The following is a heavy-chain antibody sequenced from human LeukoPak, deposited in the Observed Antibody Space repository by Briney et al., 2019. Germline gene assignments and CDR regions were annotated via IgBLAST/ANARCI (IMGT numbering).Heavy chain of an antibody. V-gene: IGHV4-30-2*01. CDR3: ATIATGYGSSFQS. D-gene: IGHD6-13*01. Sequence: PSETLSLTCTVSGGSISSGGYYWSWIRQPPGKGLEWIGYIYHSGSTYYNPSLKSRVTISVDRSKNQFSLDLSAVTAADTAVYYCATIATGYGSSFQSWAQGILVTVSS. CDR2: IYHSGST. CDR1: GGSISSGGYY. J-gene: IGHJ5*02.